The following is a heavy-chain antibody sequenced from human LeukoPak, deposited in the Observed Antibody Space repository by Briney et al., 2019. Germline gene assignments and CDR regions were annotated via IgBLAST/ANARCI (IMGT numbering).Heavy chain of an antibody. D-gene: IGHD3-10*01. CDR3: ARESYYGSGSYYRVNWFDP. CDR1: GGSISSGGYS. V-gene: IGHV4-61*08. J-gene: IGHJ5*02. Sequence: SQTLSLTCAVSGGSISSGGYSWSWIRQPPGKGLEWIGYIYYSGSTNYNPSLKSRVTISVDTSKNQFSLKLSSVTAADTAVYYCARESYYGSGSYYRVNWFDPWGQGTLVTVSS. CDR2: IYYSGST.